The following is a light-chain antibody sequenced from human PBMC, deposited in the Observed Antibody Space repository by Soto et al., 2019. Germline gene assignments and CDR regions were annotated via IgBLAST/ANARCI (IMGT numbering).Light chain of an antibody. CDR2: GGS. Sequence: EIMLRQAPGTLSLSQGDRATLSCRASQSVSSNLAWYQQKPGQAPRLLIYGGSSRATGIPVRFSGSGSETDFTLTITRLEPEDFAVYYCQQYSSSRTFGQGTKVDIK. CDR1: QSVSSN. V-gene: IGKV3-20*01. J-gene: IGKJ1*01. CDR3: QQYSSSRT.